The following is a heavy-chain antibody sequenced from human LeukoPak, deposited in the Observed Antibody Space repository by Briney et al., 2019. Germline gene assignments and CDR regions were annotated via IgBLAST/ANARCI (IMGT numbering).Heavy chain of an antibody. CDR2: IHYSGST. V-gene: IGHV4-59*08. CDR1: GGSISSYY. J-gene: IGHJ6*01. D-gene: IGHD3-10*01. CDR3: ARGSGGGSGSYYKDHYYGMDV. Sequence: SETLSLTCTVSGGSISSYYWSWMRQSPGKGLEWIGYIHYSGSTNYNPSLKSRVTISLDTSKNQCSLKLSSVTAADTAVYYCARGSGGGSGSYYKDHYYGMDVWGPGTTATVSP.